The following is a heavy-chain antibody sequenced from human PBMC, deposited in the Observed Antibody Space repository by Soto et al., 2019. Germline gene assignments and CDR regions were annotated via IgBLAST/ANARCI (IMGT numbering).Heavy chain of an antibody. CDR3: ARLTNQSSQN. CDR1: GFPFSSYW. V-gene: IGHV3-74*01. Sequence: EVQLVESGGGLVQPVWSLRLSFAASGFPFSSYWMHWVRHAPGKWLVLVSSISTDAISTSYADPVKVRFTISRDNAKHTLYLQMNLGRAEDTAVYYCARLTNQSSQNRRHGTLVIVAP. CDR2: ISTDAIST. D-gene: IGHD6-6*01. J-gene: IGHJ1*01.